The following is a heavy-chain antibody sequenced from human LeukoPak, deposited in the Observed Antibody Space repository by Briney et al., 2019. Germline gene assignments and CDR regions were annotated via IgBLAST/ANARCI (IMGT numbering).Heavy chain of an antibody. CDR2: INPNSGGT. V-gene: IGHV1-2*02. D-gene: IGHD1-20*01. Sequence: ASVKVSCKASGYTFTGYYMHWVRQAPGQGLEWMGWINPNSGGTNYAQKFQGRVTMTEDTSTDTAYMELSSLRSEDTAVYYCAISITGTTGGFNWFDPWGQGTLVTVSS. CDR3: AISITGTTGGFNWFDP. J-gene: IGHJ5*02. CDR1: GYTFTGYY.